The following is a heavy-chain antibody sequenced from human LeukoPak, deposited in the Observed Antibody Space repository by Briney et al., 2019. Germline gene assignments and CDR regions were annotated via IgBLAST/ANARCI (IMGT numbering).Heavy chain of an antibody. CDR1: GFTFRSYG. CDR3: ARDGAVVRSIAVAYNWFDP. Sequence: QPGGSLRLSCAASGFTFRSYGMHWVRQAPGKGLEWVAVISYDGSNKFYADSVKGRFTISRDKFKNTLYLQMNSLRAEDTAVYYCARDGAVVRSIAVAYNWFDPWGQGTLVTVSS. V-gene: IGHV3-30*03. J-gene: IGHJ5*02. D-gene: IGHD6-19*01. CDR2: ISYDGSNK.